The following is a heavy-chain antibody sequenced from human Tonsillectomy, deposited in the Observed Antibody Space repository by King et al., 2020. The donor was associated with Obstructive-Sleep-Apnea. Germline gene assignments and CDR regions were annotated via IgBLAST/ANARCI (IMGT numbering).Heavy chain of an antibody. V-gene: IGHV3-15*01. Sequence: VQLVESGGGLVKPGGSLRLSWAGSGFTFSNAWMTWVRQVSGKGLEWLGRVKSKADGGTTDYAAPVKGRFTISRDESKNTLYLQVNSLKTEDTAVYYCIAGLTGDPGIWGQGTMVTVSS. J-gene: IGHJ3*02. CDR1: GFTFSNAW. D-gene: IGHD7-27*01. CDR2: VKSKADGGTT. CDR3: IAGLTGDPGI.